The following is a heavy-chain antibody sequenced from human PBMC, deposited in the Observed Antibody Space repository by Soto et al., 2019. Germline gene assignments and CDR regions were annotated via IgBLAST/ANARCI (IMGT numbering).Heavy chain of an antibody. CDR3: ARASIAAAGPYIDY. CDR1: GGSISSGGYY. Sequence: QVQLQESGPGLVKPSQTLSLTCTVSGGSISSGGYYWSWIRQHPGKGLEWIGDIYYSGSTYYNPSLNSLVTISVDTSKNQFSLKLSSVTAADTAVYYCARASIAAAGPYIDYWGQGTLVTVSS. V-gene: IGHV4-31*01. D-gene: IGHD6-13*01. CDR2: IYYSGST. J-gene: IGHJ4*02.